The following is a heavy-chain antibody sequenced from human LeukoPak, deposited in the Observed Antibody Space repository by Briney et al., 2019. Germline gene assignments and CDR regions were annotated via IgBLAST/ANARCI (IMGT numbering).Heavy chain of an antibody. V-gene: IGHV3-7*01. J-gene: IGHJ4*02. CDR2: IKQDGSEK. Sequence: GGSLRLSCAASGFTFSSYWMSWVRQAPGKGLEWVANIKQDGSEKYYVDSVKGRFTISRDNAKNSLYLQMNSLRAEDTAVYYCARSIGSGERTLDYWGQGTLLTVSS. CDR3: ARSIGSGERTLDY. CDR1: GFTFSSYW. D-gene: IGHD3-10*01.